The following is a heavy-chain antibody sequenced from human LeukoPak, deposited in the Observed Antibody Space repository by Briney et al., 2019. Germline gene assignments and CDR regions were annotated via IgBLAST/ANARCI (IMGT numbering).Heavy chain of an antibody. CDR3: AELGITMIGGV. J-gene: IGHJ6*04. CDR1: HYSISSAFY. Sequence: LSLTCTVSHYSISSAFYWGWIRQPPGKGLEWVSYISSSGSTIYYADSVKGRFTISRDNAKNSLYLQMNSLRAEDTAVYYCAELGITMIGGVWGKGTTVTISS. V-gene: IGHV3-11*04. D-gene: IGHD3-10*02. CDR2: ISSSGSTI.